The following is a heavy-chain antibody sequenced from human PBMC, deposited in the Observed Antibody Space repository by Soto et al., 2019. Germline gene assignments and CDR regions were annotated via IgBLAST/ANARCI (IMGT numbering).Heavy chain of an antibody. Sequence: QVQLVQSGAEVKKPGSSVKVSCKASGGTFSTSTFTWVRQAPGQGIEWMGRTIPILDVADYAQDFQGRVTITADKSTSTAYMELTSLTSKVTAVYYCARDSPIGSAYSGYDAIDSWGQGTLVTVSS. V-gene: IGHV1-69*08. J-gene: IGHJ4*02. CDR3: ARDSPIGSAYSGYDAIDS. CDR2: TIPILDVA. CDR1: GGTFSTST. D-gene: IGHD5-12*01.